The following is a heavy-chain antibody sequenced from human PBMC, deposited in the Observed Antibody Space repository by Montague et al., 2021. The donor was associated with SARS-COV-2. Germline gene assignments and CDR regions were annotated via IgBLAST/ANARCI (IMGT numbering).Heavy chain of an antibody. Sequence: SETLSLTCAVAGGSISSHYWSWIRQSPGKGLEWIGYRYYSGTTNYNPSLKSRVTISLDTSTNQFSLKLSSVTAADTAVYYCAREGTGTNYYYYGMDVWGQGTTVTVSS. CDR2: RYYSGTT. CDR3: AREGTGTNYYYYGMDV. J-gene: IGHJ6*02. D-gene: IGHD1-1*01. V-gene: IGHV4-59*11. CDR1: GGSISSHY.